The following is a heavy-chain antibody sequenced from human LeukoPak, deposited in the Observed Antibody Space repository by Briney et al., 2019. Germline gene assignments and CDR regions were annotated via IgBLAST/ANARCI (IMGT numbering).Heavy chain of an antibody. CDR3: AKGAPPTDC. D-gene: IGHD1-26*01. J-gene: IGHJ4*02. CDR1: GFTFSSYG. V-gene: IGHV3-23*01. Sequence: GGSLRHSRAASGFTFSSYGITWVRQPPGKGLEWVSGISGRGGSTYYAHSVKGRFTISRDNSKNTLYLQMHSLRAEDTAVYYCAKGAPPTDCWGQGTLVTVSS. CDR2: ISGRGGST.